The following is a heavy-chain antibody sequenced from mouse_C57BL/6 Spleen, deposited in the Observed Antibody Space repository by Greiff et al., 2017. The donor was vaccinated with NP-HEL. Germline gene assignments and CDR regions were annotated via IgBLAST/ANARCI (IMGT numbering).Heavy chain of an antibody. V-gene: IGHV1-54*01. CDR3: ARSWAYPNAMDY. CDR2: INPGSGGT. Sequence: QVQLQQSGAELVRPGTSVKVSCKASGYAFTNYLIEWVKQRPGQGLEWIGVINPGSGGTNYNEKFKGKAPLTADKSSSTAYMQLSSLTSEDSAVYFCARSWAYPNAMDYGGQGTSVTVSS. D-gene: IGHD2-10*01. J-gene: IGHJ4*01. CDR1: GYAFTNYL.